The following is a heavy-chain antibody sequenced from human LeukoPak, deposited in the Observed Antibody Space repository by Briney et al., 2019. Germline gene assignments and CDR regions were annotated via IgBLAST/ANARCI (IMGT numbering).Heavy chain of an antibody. D-gene: IGHD7-27*01. CDR2: IYHTGST. CDR1: GGSISSGSYY. J-gene: IGHJ4*02. CDR3: ASRKLGNDY. Sequence: SETLSLTCTVSGGSISSGSYYWSWIRQSPGKGLEWIGYIYHTGSTSYSPSLKSRVTISADTSQNQFSLKLSSVTAADTAVYYCASRKLGNDYWGQGTLVTVSS. V-gene: IGHV4-61*01.